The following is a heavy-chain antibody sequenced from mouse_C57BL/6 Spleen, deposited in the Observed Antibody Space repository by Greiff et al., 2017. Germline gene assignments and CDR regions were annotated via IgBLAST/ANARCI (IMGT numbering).Heavy chain of an antibody. Sequence: QVQLQQSGAELVRPRASVTLSCKASGYTFTDYELHWVKQTPVHGLEWIGAIAPETGGTAYNQKFKGKAILTADKSSSTAYMELRSLTSEDSAVYYCTRRGLLYARDYGGQGTSVTVSS. D-gene: IGHD2-3*01. CDR2: IAPETGGT. CDR1: GYTFTDYE. J-gene: IGHJ4*01. V-gene: IGHV1-15*01. CDR3: TRRGLLYARDY.